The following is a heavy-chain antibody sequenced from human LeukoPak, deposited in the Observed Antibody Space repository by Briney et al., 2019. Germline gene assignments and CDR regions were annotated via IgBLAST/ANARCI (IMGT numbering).Heavy chain of an antibody. J-gene: IGHJ4*02. CDR2: IYTSGST. V-gene: IGHV4-4*07. D-gene: IGHD2-2*01. CDR3: ARDSTLRYYFDY. CDR1: SGSISSYY. Sequence: SETLSLTCTVSSGSISSYYWSWIRQPAGKGLEWIGRIYTSGSTNYNPSLESRVTMSVDTSKNQFSLNLSSVTAADTAVYYCARDSTLRYYFDYWGQGTLVPVSS.